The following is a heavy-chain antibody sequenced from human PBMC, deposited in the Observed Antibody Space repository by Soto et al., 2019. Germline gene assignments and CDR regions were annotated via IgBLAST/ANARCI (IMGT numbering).Heavy chain of an antibody. CDR2: IRSKANSYAT. CDR1: GFTFSGSA. D-gene: IGHD1-26*01. CDR3: TTQEIVGATGY. V-gene: IGHV3-73*02. J-gene: IGHJ4*02. Sequence: EVQLVESGGGLVQPGGSLKLSCAAAGFTFSGSAMHWVRQASGKGLEWVGRIRSKANSYATAYAASVKGRFTISRDDSKNTAYLQMNSLKSEDTAVYYCTTQEIVGATGYGGQGTQVTVSS.